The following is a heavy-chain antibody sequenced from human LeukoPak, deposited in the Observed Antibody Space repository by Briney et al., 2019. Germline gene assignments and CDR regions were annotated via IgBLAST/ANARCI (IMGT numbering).Heavy chain of an antibody. Sequence: ASVTVSCKASGYTFTSYGISWVRQAPGQGLEWMGWISAYNGNTNYAQKLQGRVTMTTDTSTSTAYMELRSLRSDDTAVYYCARDHSSGWYSPLDYWGQGTLVTVSS. CDR1: GYTFTSYG. V-gene: IGHV1-18*01. CDR2: ISAYNGNT. CDR3: ARDHSSGWYSPLDY. J-gene: IGHJ4*02. D-gene: IGHD6-19*01.